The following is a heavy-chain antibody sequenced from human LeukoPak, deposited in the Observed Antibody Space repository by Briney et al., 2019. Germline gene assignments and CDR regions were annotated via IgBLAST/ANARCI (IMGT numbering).Heavy chain of an antibody. CDR3: AREMWCSNGVCPHYYMDV. CDR1: GGSISTYY. Sequence: SETLSLTCTVSGGSISTYYWSWIRQPAGKGLEWIGRIYTSGSTNYNPSLKSRVTISVDKSKNQFSLKLSSATAADTAVYYCAREMWCSNGVCPHYYMDVWGKGTTVTVSS. D-gene: IGHD2-8*01. V-gene: IGHV4-4*07. CDR2: IYTSGST. J-gene: IGHJ6*03.